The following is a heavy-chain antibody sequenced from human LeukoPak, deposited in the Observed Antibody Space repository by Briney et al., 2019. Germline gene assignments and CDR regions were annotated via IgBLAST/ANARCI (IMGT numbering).Heavy chain of an antibody. V-gene: IGHV3-20*04. J-gene: IGHJ6*03. Sequence: GGSLRLSCAASGFTFDDYGMSWVRQAPGKGLEWVSGINWNGGSTGYADSVKGRFTISRDNAKNSLYLQMNSLRAEDTALYYCATVPAASNYYYHYMDVWGKGTTVTVSS. CDR1: GFTFDDYG. CDR3: ATVPAASNYYYHYMDV. CDR2: INWNGGST. D-gene: IGHD2-2*01.